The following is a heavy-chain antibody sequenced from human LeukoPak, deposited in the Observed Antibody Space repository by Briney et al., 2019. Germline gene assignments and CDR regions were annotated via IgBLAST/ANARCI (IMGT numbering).Heavy chain of an antibody. V-gene: IGHV3-15*01. Sequence: GGSVRVSCAASGFTFSNAWMSWVRQAPGKGLEWVGRIKSKTDGGTTDYAAPVKGRFTISRDDSKNTLYLQMNSLKTEDTAVYYCTTLAAAGRRVEDYWGQGILVTVSS. CDR1: GFTFSNAW. CDR2: IKSKTDGGTT. CDR3: TTLAAAGRRVEDY. J-gene: IGHJ4*02. D-gene: IGHD6-13*01.